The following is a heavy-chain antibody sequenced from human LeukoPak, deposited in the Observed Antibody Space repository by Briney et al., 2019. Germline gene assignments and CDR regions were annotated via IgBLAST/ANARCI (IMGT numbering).Heavy chain of an antibody. CDR2: INPNSGGT. Sequence: ASVKVSCKASGYTFTGYYMHWVRQAPGQGLEWMGWINPNSGGTNYAQKFQGRVTMTRDMSISTAYMELGRLRSDDTAVYYWARVLGGGFGELDYWGQGTLVTVSS. CDR1: GYTFTGYY. D-gene: IGHD3-10*01. J-gene: IGHJ4*02. V-gene: IGHV1-2*02. CDR3: ARVLGGGFGELDY.